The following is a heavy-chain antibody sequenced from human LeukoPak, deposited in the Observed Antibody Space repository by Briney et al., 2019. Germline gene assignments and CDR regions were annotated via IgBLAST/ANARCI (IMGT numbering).Heavy chain of an antibody. CDR1: GFTFSSYA. CDR2: IYYSGST. D-gene: IGHD2-15*01. V-gene: IGHV4-59*01. Sequence: GSLRLSCAASGFTFSSYAMTWVRQAPGKGLEWIGYIYYSGSTNYNPSLKSRVTISVDTSKNQFSLKLSSVTAADTAVYYCARDEGYCSGGSCYSEAFDIWGQGTMVTVSS. CDR3: ARDEGYCSGGSCYSEAFDI. J-gene: IGHJ3*02.